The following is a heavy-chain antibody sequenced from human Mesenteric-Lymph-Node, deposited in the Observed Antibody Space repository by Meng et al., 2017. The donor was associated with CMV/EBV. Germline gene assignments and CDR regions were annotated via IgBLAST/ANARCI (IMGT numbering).Heavy chain of an antibody. CDR3: ARSYCSSSSCYEGEEYFQH. Sequence: TFSSYAITWVRQAPGQGLEWMGRIISILGIANYAQNFQGRVTITADKSTITAYMELSSLRSEDTAVYYCARSYCSSSSCYEGEEYFQHWGQGTLVTVSS. J-gene: IGHJ1*01. CDR2: IISILGIA. D-gene: IGHD2-2*01. V-gene: IGHV1-69*04. CDR1: TFSSYA.